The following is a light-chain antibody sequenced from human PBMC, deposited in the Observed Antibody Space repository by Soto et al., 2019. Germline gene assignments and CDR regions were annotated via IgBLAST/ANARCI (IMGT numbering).Light chain of an antibody. CDR2: GAS. V-gene: IGKV3-20*01. CDR3: QQYDSSPLT. J-gene: IGKJ4*01. CDR1: QTVGSRY. Sequence: EIVLTQSPGTLSLSPGERATLSCRASQTVGSRYLAWYQQRPGQAPRLLIYGASSRATGIPDRFGGSGSGTDFTLTISRLEPEDFAVYYCQQYDSSPLTFGGGTKVEIK.